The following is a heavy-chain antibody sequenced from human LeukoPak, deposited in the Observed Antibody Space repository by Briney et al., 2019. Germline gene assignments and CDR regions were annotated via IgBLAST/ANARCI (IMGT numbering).Heavy chain of an antibody. V-gene: IGHV3-48*04. CDR3: ARDHRYAFDN. D-gene: IGHD5-12*01. Sequence: PGGPLTLSCAPSGFTFIDFSMNWARLAPGKGLEWISYVGISSGNTKYADSVKGRFTISGDSAKNSVFLQMNGLRVEDTAVYYCARDHRYAFDNWGQGTLVTVSS. CDR2: VGISSGNT. CDR1: GFTFIDFS. J-gene: IGHJ4*02.